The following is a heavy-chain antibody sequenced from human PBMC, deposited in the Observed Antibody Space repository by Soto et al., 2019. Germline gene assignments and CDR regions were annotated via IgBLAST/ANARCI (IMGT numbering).Heavy chain of an antibody. V-gene: IGHV3-23*01. CDR2: IGSSGNKT. CDR1: GFTFSSFA. D-gene: IGHD4-4*01. J-gene: IGHJ4*02. Sequence: PGGSLRLSCAASGFTFSSFAMTWVRQAPGKRLEWVSTIGSSGNKTYYADSVKGRFTISRDNSKNTLYLQMSSLRAEDTAMYFCANAAHMTTSLLLDYWGQGTQVTVSS. CDR3: ANAAHMTTSLLLDY.